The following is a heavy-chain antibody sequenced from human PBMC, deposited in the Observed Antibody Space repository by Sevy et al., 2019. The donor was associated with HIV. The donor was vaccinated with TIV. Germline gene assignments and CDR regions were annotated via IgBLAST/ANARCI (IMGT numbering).Heavy chain of an antibody. V-gene: IGHV3-23*01. D-gene: IGHD5-18*01. Sequence: GGSLRLSCGASGFTFSIYAMSWVRQAPGKGPEWVSGINNGGSTYYADSVKGRFTISRDNSKKMVFLQMNSLRAEDTAVYYCASGDTTMITDLDYWGQGALVTVSS. CDR2: INNGGST. CDR3: ASGDTTMITDLDY. J-gene: IGHJ4*02. CDR1: GFTFSIYA.